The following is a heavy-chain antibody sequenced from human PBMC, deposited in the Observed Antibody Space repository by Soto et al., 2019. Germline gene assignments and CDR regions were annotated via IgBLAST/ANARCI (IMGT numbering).Heavy chain of an antibody. J-gene: IGHJ4*02. Sequence: SETLSLTCDVSGYAISSGFYWAWIRQPPGKRLEWIGSIYFTGTTSYNPSLKTRVTMSVDTSKNQFSLRLSSVTAADTAVFYCARVRRIGMSGSPGDSWGQGTQVTVSS. CDR1: GYAISSGFY. D-gene: IGHD3-10*01. CDR2: IYFTGTT. V-gene: IGHV4-38-2*01. CDR3: ARVRRIGMSGSPGDS.